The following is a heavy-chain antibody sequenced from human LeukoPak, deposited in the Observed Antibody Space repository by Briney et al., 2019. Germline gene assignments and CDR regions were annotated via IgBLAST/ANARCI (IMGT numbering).Heavy chain of an antibody. CDR3: ARDRVYDAFDI. Sequence: TLSLTCAVSGGSISSGGYSWSWIRQPPGKGLEWIGHIYYSGSTYYNPSLKSRVIISVDTSKNQFSLKLSSVTAADTAVYYCARDRVYDAFDIWGQGTMVTVSS. V-gene: IGHV4-30-4*07. CDR1: GGSISSGGYS. J-gene: IGHJ3*02. CDR2: IYYSGST. D-gene: IGHD6-6*01.